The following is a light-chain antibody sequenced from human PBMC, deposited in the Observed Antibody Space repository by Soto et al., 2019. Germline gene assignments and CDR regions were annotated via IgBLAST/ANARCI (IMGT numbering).Light chain of an antibody. CDR2: EVS. V-gene: IGLV2-14*01. CDR1: SSDVGGYNY. CDR3: SSYTSSSTLV. Sequence: QSVLTQPASVSGSPGQSITISCTGTSSDVGGYNYVSWYQQNPGKAPKLMIYEVSNRPSGVSHRFSGSKAGNTASLTISGLQAEYEADYYCSSYTSSSTLVFGTGIKLTVL. J-gene: IGLJ1*01.